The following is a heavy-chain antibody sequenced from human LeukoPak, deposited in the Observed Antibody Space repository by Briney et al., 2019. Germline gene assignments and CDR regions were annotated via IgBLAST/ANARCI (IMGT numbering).Heavy chain of an antibody. V-gene: IGHV1-8*01. CDR1: GYTFTSYD. J-gene: IGHJ4*02. D-gene: IGHD5-24*01. CDR3: ARGRVATIS. CDR2: INPNSGKT. Sequence: SAVTVSCQPSGYTFTSYDYNWVRQATAHALGWIGLINPNSGKTGYAQVLQSKVTMTRNTAISTAYMELSSLRSEDTAVYYCARGRVATISWGQGTLVTVSS.